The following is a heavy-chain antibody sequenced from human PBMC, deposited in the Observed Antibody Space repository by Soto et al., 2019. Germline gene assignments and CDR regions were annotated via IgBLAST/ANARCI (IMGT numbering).Heavy chain of an antibody. D-gene: IGHD6-13*01. Sequence: QVQLVESGGGVVQPGRSLRLSCAASGFIFSNFGMHWVRQAPGKGLEWVAVIWYDGSNEYYADSVKGRFTISKDNSKNTLYLQMNSLRAEDTAVYYCARVCIAAAGGDAFDIWGQGTMVTVSS. CDR3: ARVCIAAAGGDAFDI. CDR2: IWYDGSNE. CDR1: GFIFSNFG. J-gene: IGHJ3*02. V-gene: IGHV3-33*01.